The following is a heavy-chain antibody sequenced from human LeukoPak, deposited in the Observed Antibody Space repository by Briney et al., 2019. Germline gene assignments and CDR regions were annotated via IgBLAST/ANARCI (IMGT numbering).Heavy chain of an antibody. J-gene: IGHJ4*02. D-gene: IGHD3-22*01. CDR1: GFTFSSYA. V-gene: IGHV3-23*01. CDR2: ISGNGGST. CDR3: AKVSEWDYYDSSGYPDPQFDY. Sequence: GASLRLSCAASGFTFSSYAMSWVRQAPGKGLEWVSAISGNGGSTYYADSVKGRFTISRDNSKNTLYLQMNSLRAEDTAVYYCAKVSEWDYYDSSGYPDPQFDYWGQGTLVTVSS.